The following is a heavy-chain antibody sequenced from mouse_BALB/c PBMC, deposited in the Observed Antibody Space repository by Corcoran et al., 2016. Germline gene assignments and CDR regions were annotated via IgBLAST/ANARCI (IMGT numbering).Heavy chain of an antibody. CDR1: GYTFTNYG. J-gene: IGHJ4*01. CDR3: ARGIYYGSHYYAMYY. Sequence: QIQLVQSGPELKKPGETVKISCKASGYTFTNYGMNWVKQAPGKGLKWMGWINTYTGEPTYADDFKGRFAFSLETSASTAYLQINNLKNEDTATYFCARGIYYGSHYYAMYYWGQGTSVTVSS. CDR2: INTYTGEP. V-gene: IGHV9-3-1*01. D-gene: IGHD1-1*01.